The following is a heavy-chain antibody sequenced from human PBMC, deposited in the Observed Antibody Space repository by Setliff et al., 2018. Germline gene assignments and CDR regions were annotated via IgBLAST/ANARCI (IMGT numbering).Heavy chain of an antibody. Sequence: GGSLRLSCAASGFTFSTYTMNWIRQAPGKGLEWVSSISRDSLHIYYADSLKGRFIISRDNAENSLYLQMNSLRAEDTAVYFCARSENCFSTHCSPYDYWGQGALGTVSS. J-gene: IGHJ4*02. CDR3: ARSENCFSTHCSPYDY. D-gene: IGHD2-2*01. CDR2: ISRDSLHI. CDR1: GFTFSTYT. V-gene: IGHV3-21*06.